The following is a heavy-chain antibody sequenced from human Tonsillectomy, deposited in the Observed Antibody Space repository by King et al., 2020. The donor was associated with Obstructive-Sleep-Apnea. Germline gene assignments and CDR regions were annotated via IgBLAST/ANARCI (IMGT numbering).Heavy chain of an antibody. CDR3: ARVCEDPADYYGMDV. CDR2: IYYSGST. D-gene: IGHD2-21*01. Sequence: QLQESGPGLVKPSETLSLTCTVSGGSISSYYWSWIRQPPGKGLEWIGYIYYSGSTNYNPSLKSRVTISVDTSKNQFSLKLSSVTAADTAVYYCARVCEDPADYYGMDVWGQGTTVTVSS. CDR1: GGSISSYY. V-gene: IGHV4-59*01. J-gene: IGHJ6*02.